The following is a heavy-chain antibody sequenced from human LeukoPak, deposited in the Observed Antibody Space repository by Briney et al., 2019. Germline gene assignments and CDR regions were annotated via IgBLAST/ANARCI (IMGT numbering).Heavy chain of an antibody. D-gene: IGHD6-13*01. Sequence: PGGSLRLSCAASGFTFSSYAMHWVRQAPGKGLEWVAVISYDGSNKYYADSVKGRFTISRDNSKNTLYLQMNSLRAEDTAVYYCARTTGSSWSLPEYNWFDPWGQGTLVTVSS. CDR1: GFTFSSYA. CDR2: ISYDGSNK. CDR3: ARTTGSSWSLPEYNWFDP. V-gene: IGHV3-30-3*01. J-gene: IGHJ5*02.